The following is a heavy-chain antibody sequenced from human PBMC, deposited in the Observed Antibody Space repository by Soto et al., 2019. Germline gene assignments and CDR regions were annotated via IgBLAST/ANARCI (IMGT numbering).Heavy chain of an antibody. Sequence: HPGGSLRLSCAASGFTFSSYGMHWVRQAPGKGLEWVAVIWYDGSNKYYADSVKGRFTISRDNSKNTLYLQMNSLRAEDTAVYYCARDSSSWSYNWFDPWGQGTLVTVSS. D-gene: IGHD6-13*01. CDR3: ARDSSSWSYNWFDP. J-gene: IGHJ5*02. CDR2: IWYDGSNK. CDR1: GFTFSSYG. V-gene: IGHV3-33*01.